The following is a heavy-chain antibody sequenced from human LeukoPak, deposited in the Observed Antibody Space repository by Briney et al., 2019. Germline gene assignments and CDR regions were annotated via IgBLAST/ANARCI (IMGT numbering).Heavy chain of an antibody. J-gene: IGHJ4*02. CDR2: INPNSGGT. CDR3: ARDREDIVVVPAAMHY. V-gene: IGHV1-2*02. Sequence: ASVTVSCKASGYTFTGYYMHWVRQAPGQGLEWMGWINPNSGGTNYAQKFQGRVTMTRDTSISTAYMELSRLRSDDTAVYYCARDREDIVVVPAAMHYWGQGTLVTVSS. D-gene: IGHD2-2*01. CDR1: GYTFTGYY.